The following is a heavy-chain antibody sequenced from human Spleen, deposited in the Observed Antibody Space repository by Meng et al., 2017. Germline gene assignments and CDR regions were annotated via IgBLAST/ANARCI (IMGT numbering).Heavy chain of an antibody. CDR2: ISSSSSYI. V-gene: IGHV3-21*01. CDR1: GFTFSSYS. CDR3: ARGSGGSA. D-gene: IGHD1-26*01. J-gene: IGHJ5*02. Sequence: GESLKISCAASGFTFSSYSMNWVRQAPGKGLEWVSSISSSSSYIYYADSVKGRFTISRDNAKNSLYLQMNSLRVEDTAVYYCARGSGGSAWGQGTLVTVSS.